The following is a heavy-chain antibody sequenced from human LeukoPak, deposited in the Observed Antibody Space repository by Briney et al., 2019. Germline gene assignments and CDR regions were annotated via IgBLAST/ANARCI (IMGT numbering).Heavy chain of an antibody. CDR1: GFTFSSYF. CDR2: ISSSSSYI. V-gene: IGHV3-21*01. J-gene: IGHJ4*02. D-gene: IGHD3-16*01. CDR3: ARDRGGAAFDY. Sequence: PGGSLRLSCAASGFTFSSYFMNWVRQAPGKGLECVSSISSSSSYIYYADSVKGRFTISRDNAKNSLYLQMNSLRAEDTAVYYCARDRGGAAFDYWGQGTLVTVSS.